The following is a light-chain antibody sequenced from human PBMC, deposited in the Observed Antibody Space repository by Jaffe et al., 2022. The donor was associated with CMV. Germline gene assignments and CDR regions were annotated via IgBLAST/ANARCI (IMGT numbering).Light chain of an antibody. CDR1: TLPKQY. CDR3: QSADSSGTVV. CDR2: KDN. Sequence: SYELTQPPSVSVSPGQTAWITCSGDTLPKQYAYWYQQKPGQAPVLVIYKDNERPSGIPERFSGSSSGTTVTLTISGVQAEDEADYYCQSADSSGTVVFGGGTKLTVL. V-gene: IGLV3-25*03. J-gene: IGLJ2*01.